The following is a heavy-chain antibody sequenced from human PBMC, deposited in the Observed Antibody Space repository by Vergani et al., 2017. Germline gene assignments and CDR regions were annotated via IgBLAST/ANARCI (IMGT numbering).Heavy chain of an antibody. V-gene: IGHV3-53*04. Sequence: EVQLVESGGGLVQPGGSLRLSCSASGFTVSSNYMSWVRQAPGKGLECVSVIYSGGSTYYADSVTGRFTISRHNCKNTLYLQMNSLRAEDTAVYYCARDRVNIVATTTYYDDYYGMDVWGQGTTVTVSS. D-gene: IGHD5-12*01. CDR1: GFTVSSNY. CDR3: ARDRVNIVATTTYYDDYYGMDV. J-gene: IGHJ6*02. CDR2: IYSGGST.